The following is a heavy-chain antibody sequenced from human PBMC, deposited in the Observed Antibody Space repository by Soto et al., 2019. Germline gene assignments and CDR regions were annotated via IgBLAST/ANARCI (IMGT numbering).Heavy chain of an antibody. D-gene: IGHD5-18*01. CDR3: ARSASPGTDTYYFDY. CDR1: GGSISSGGYY. CDR2: IYYSGST. V-gene: IGHV4-31*03. J-gene: IGHJ4*02. Sequence: PSETLSLTCTVSGGSISSGGYYWSWIRQHPGKGLEWIGYIYYSGSTYYNPSLKSRVTISVDTSKNQFSLKLSSVTAADTAVYYCARSASPGTDTYYFDYWGQGTLVTVSS.